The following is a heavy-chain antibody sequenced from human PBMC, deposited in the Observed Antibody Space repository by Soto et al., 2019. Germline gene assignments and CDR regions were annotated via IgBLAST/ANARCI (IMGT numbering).Heavy chain of an antibody. CDR2: IYYSGNT. Sequence: SETLSLTCTVSDGSISSTSYFWAWIRQPPGKGPEWIANIYYSGNTNYNPSLESRVTVSIDTSKSQVSLRLSSVTAADTAVYYCARQRRDFDYWGQGSPVTVSS. D-gene: IGHD6-25*01. CDR3: ARQRRDFDY. J-gene: IGHJ4*02. V-gene: IGHV4-39*07. CDR1: DGSISSTSYF.